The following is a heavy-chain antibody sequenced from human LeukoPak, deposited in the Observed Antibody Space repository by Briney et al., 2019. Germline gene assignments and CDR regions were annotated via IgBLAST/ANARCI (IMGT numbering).Heavy chain of an antibody. D-gene: IGHD3-22*01. CDR2: IKQDGSEK. V-gene: IGHV3-7*04. J-gene: IGHJ6*03. CDR3: ARGVVAATIYYYYMDV. Sequence: GGSLRLSCAASGYTSGLTFGSYWMSWVRQAPGKGLEWVANIKQDGSEKFYVDSVKGRFTISRDNAKNSLYLEMNSLRAEDTAVYYCARGVVAATIYYYYMDVWGQGTTVTVSS. CDR1: GYTSGLTFGSYW.